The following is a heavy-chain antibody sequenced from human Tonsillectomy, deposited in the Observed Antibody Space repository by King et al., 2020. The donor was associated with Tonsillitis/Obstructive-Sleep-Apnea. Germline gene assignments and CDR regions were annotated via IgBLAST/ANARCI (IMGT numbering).Heavy chain of an antibody. V-gene: IGHV3-33*01. Sequence: VQLVESGGGVVQPGRSLRLSCAASGFIFNRHGMHWVRQAPGKGLEWVAVIWYDGSNKYYADSVKGRFTISRDNSENTLYLHMNSLRAEDTAVYYCVRDLNANGPDYSGQGTLVTVSS. J-gene: IGHJ4*02. D-gene: IGHD2-2*01. CDR3: VRDLNANGPDY. CDR2: IWYDGSNK. CDR1: GFIFNRHG.